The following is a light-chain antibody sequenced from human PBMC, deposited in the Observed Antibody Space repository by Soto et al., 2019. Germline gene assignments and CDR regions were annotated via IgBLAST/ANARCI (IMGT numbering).Light chain of an antibody. CDR3: QHYHSGHRIA. V-gene: IGKV1-33*01. J-gene: IGKJ5*01. CDR2: DAS. CDR1: QDIKNY. Sequence: DIQMTQSPSSLSESVGDRVTITCQASQDIKNYLNWYQQKSGKAPKLLIYDASSLESGVPSRFSGGGSGTDFTLTINRLEPEDFALYYCQHYHSGHRIAFGQGTRLEIK.